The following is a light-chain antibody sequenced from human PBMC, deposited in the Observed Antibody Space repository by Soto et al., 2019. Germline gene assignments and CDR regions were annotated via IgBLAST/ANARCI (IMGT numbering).Light chain of an antibody. V-gene: IGKV1-5*03. CDR1: QTISSW. Sequence: DLQMTQSPSTLSGSVGDRVTITCRASQTISSWLAWYQQKPGKAPKLLIYKASTLKSGVPSRFSVSGSGTEGTITISSLQPDDVETYDCQHYNRYSEAFGQGTKVEIK. J-gene: IGKJ1*01. CDR2: KAS. CDR3: QHYNRYSEA.